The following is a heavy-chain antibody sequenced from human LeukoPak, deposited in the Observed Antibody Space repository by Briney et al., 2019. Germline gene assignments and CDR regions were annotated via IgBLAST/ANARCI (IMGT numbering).Heavy chain of an antibody. V-gene: IGHV3-21*01. CDR3: ARTTVAGTIQY. J-gene: IGHJ1*01. D-gene: IGHD1-14*01. CDR1: GFTFSRFS. CDR2: ISRTGTSI. Sequence: PGGSLRLSCAASGFTFSRFSMAWVRQAPGKGLEWVSYISRTGTSIHYADSMRGRFTISRDNTKSSLYLQMNNLRVEDTALYFCARTTVAGTIQYWGQGTLVIVSS.